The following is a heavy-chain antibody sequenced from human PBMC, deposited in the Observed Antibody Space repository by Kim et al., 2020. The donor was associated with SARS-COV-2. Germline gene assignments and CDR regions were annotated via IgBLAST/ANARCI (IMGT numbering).Heavy chain of an antibody. J-gene: IGHJ4*02. D-gene: IGHD3-22*01. CDR2: ISSDGSGK. CDR3: ATSPYYYDSNGYYPYYFDY. Sequence: GGSLRLSCAASGFTFSHYGMQWIRQAPGKRLEWVAVISSDGSGKFYAESVKGRFTISRDNSKNTLYLQINSLRPEDTSVYYCATSPYYYDSNGYYPYYFDYWGQGALVTVSS. V-gene: IGHV3-30*03. CDR1: GFTFSHYG.